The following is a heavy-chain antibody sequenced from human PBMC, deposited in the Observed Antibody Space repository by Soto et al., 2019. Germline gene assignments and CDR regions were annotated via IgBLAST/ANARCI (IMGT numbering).Heavy chain of an antibody. D-gene: IGHD6-19*01. CDR2: INAGNGNT. V-gene: IGHV1-3*01. CDR1: GYTFTSYA. Sequence: ASVKVSCKASGYTFTSYAMHWVRQAPGQRLERMGWINAGNGNTKYSQKFQGRVTITRDTSASTAYMELSSLRSEDTAVYYCARFSRQWLAFDYWGQGTLVTVSS. CDR3: ARFSRQWLAFDY. J-gene: IGHJ4*02.